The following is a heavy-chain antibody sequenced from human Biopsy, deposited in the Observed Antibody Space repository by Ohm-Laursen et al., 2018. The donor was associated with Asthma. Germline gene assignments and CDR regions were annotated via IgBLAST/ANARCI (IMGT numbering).Heavy chain of an antibody. D-gene: IGHD2-21*02. V-gene: IGHV4-30-2*06. CDR1: GDAIDSGDYS. J-gene: IGHJ4*02. CDR3: AREWNCGGDCYSLDS. CDR2: IYRNGDT. Sequence: SQTLSRTCAVSGDAIDSGDYSWTWIRQSPGVGLEWIGYIYRNGDTYYNPTLKNRVTISIDRSKNQFSLRLRSVTAADTAVYYCAREWNCGGDCYSLDSWGQGTLVTVSS.